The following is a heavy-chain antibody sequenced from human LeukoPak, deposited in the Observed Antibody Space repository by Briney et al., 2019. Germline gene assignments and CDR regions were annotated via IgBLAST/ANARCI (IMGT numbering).Heavy chain of an antibody. CDR2: INHSGST. D-gene: IGHD6-13*01. Sequence: SETLSLTCAVYGGSFSGYYWSWIRQPPGKGLEWIGEINHSGSTNYNPSLKSRVTISVDTSKNQSSLKLSSVTAADTAVYYCARGVGSSWYYYYYMDVWGKGTTVTVSS. J-gene: IGHJ6*03. CDR1: GGSFSGYY. V-gene: IGHV4-34*01. CDR3: ARGVGSSWYYYYYMDV.